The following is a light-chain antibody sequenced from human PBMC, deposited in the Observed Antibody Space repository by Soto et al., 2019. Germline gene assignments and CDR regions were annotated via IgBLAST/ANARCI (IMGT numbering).Light chain of an antibody. Sequence: EIVMTQSPATLSVSPGERATLSCRASENIYTNLAWYQQKPGQAPRLLFYGASTRATGLPARFSGTGSGTEFTVTINSLQDEDSAVYYCQQYYNWPRTFGHGTRLEI. V-gene: IGKV3-15*01. CDR2: GAS. CDR3: QQYYNWPRT. J-gene: IGKJ5*01. CDR1: ENIYTN.